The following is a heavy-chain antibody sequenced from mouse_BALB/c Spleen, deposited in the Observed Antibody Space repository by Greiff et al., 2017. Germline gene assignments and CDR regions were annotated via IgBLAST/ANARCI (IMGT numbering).Heavy chain of an antibody. Sequence: QVQLQQSGAELVRPGTSVKVSCKASGYAFTNYLIEWVKQRPGQGLEWIGVINPGSGGTNYNEKFKGKATLTADKSSSTAYMQLSSLTSDDSAVYFCARNDGYSGFAYWGQGTLVTVSA. CDR2: INPGSGGT. CDR1: GYAFTNYL. V-gene: IGHV1-54*01. CDR3: ARNDGYSGFAY. D-gene: IGHD2-3*01. J-gene: IGHJ3*01.